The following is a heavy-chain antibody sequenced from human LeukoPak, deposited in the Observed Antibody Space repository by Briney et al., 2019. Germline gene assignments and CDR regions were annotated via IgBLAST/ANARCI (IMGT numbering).Heavy chain of an antibody. J-gene: IGHJ4*02. CDR2: FDPEDGET. V-gene: IGHV1-24*01. CDR3: ATGYSYGRYFDY. D-gene: IGHD5-18*01. CDR1: GYTLTELS. Sequence: GASVKVSCKVSGYTLTELSMHWLRQAPGKGLEWMGGFDPEDGETIYAQKFQGRVTMTEDTSTDTAYMELSSLRSEDTAVYYCATGYSYGRYFDYWGQGTLVTVSS.